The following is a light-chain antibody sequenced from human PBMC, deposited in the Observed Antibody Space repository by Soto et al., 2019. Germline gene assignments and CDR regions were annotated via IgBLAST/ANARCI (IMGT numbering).Light chain of an antibody. CDR1: SSDVGGYNY. CDR3: SSYTSGSTLVV. V-gene: IGLV2-14*01. CDR2: EVS. J-gene: IGLJ2*01. Sequence: QSALTQPASVSGSPGQSITISCTGTSSDVGGYNYVSWYQQHPGKAPKLMIYEVSNRPSEVSNRFSGSKSGNTASLTISGLQAEDEGKYYCSSYTSGSTLVVFGGGTKLTVL.